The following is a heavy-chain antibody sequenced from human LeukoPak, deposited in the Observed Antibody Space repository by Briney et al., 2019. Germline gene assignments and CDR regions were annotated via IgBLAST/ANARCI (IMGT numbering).Heavy chain of an antibody. CDR2: ISYSGYT. V-gene: IGHV4-59*01. Sequence: SETLSLTCTVSGGSISSYYWNWIRQPPGKGLEWIGYISYSGYTYYNPSLKSRVTISLDTSKNQFSLKLSSLTAADTAVYYCARDDYYDSVGYYSGFDYWGQGTLVTVSS. CDR1: GGSISSYY. D-gene: IGHD3-22*01. CDR3: ARDDYYDSVGYYSGFDY. J-gene: IGHJ4*02.